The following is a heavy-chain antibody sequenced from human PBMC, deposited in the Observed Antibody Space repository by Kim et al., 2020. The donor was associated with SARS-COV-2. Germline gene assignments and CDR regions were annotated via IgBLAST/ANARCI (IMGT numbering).Heavy chain of an antibody. CDR3: ARTNYFDY. CDR2: DGSST. V-gene: IGHV3-74*03. J-gene: IGHJ4*02. Sequence: DGSSTTYADSVKGRFTISRDNAKNTVYLQMNGLRAEDTAVYYCARTNYFDYWGQGTLVTVSS.